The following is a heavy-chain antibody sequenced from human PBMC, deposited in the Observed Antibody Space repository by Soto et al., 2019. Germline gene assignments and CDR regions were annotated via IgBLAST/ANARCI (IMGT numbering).Heavy chain of an antibody. J-gene: IGHJ4*02. CDR1: GFTFSSCA. CDR3: ARDKRDLRFLEWSYYFDY. CDR2: ISYDGSNK. D-gene: IGHD3-3*01. Sequence: QVQLVESGGGVVQPGRSLRLSCAASGFTFSSCAMHWVRQAPGKGLEWVALISYDGSNKYYADSVKGRFTISRDNSKNTXHLQMNSRRAEDTAVYYCARDKRDLRFLEWSYYFDYWGQGTLVTVSS. V-gene: IGHV3-30-3*01.